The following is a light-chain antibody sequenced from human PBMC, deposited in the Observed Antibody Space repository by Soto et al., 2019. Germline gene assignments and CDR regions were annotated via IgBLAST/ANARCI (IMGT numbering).Light chain of an antibody. Sequence: EIVLTQSPGTLSLSPGEIATLSCRASQSVSSTYLAWYQQKPGQAPRLLLYGASSRATGIPDRFSGSGSGTDFTLTISRLDSEDFAVYYCQYFGSSPRRSFGQGTKVDIK. J-gene: IGKJ1*01. V-gene: IGKV3-20*01. CDR1: QSVSSTY. CDR3: QYFGSSPRRS. CDR2: GAS.